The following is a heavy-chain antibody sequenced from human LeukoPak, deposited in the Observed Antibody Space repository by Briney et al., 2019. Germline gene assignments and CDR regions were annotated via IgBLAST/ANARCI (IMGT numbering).Heavy chain of an antibody. CDR2: IFRGDDT. J-gene: IGHJ5*02. D-gene: IGHD3-10*01. CDR3: ARHVWFGEQNEHENWFDP. V-gene: IGHV3-66*04. CDR1: GFIVSQNY. Sequence: GGSLSLSCAASGFIVSQNYMSWVRQAPGQGLEGVSVIFRGDDTYYVDSVKGRFTIFRDTSKNTLYLQMNSMTAEDTADYYCARHVWFGEQNEHENWFDPWGQGTLVIVSS.